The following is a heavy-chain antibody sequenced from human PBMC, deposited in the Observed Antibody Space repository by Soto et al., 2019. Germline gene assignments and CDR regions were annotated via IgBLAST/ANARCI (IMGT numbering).Heavy chain of an antibody. Sequence: ASVKVSCKASGYTFTSYGISWVRQAPGQGLEWMGWISAYNGNTNYAQKLQGRVTMTTDTSTSTAYMELRSLRSDDTAVYYCARGGRYTMVRGVIGEPYYYYYYGMDVWGQGTTVTVSS. CDR2: ISAYNGNT. J-gene: IGHJ6*02. CDR3: ARGGRYTMVRGVIGEPYYYYYYGMDV. V-gene: IGHV1-18*01. D-gene: IGHD3-10*01. CDR1: GYTFTSYG.